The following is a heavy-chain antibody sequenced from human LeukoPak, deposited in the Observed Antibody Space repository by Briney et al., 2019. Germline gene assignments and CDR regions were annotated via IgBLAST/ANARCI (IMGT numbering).Heavy chain of an antibody. J-gene: IGHJ4*02. CDR1: GASITSADW. V-gene: IGHV4-28*03. Sequence: NPSDTLSLTCTVSGASITSADWWGWIRQPPGKGLEWLGYINGGGTTFYNPSLQSRVTMSVDTSKKQFSLKLNSVTAVDTAVYYCARESYSGSFPFDYWGQGTLVTVSS. CDR2: INGGGTT. CDR3: ARESYSGSFPFDY. D-gene: IGHD1-26*01.